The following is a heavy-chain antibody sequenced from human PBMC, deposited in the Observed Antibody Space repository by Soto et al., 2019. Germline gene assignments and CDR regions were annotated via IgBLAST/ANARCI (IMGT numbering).Heavy chain of an antibody. J-gene: IGHJ5*02. V-gene: IGHV4-59*08. Sequence: SETLSLTCAVCGGSFSGYYWSWIRQPPGKGLEWIGYIYYSGSTNYNPSLKSRVTISVDTSKNQFSLKLSSVTAADTAVYYCARHFHRPYYYGSGSYYGPWFDPWGQGTLVTVSS. CDR1: GGSFSGYY. D-gene: IGHD3-10*01. CDR3: ARHFHRPYYYGSGSYYGPWFDP. CDR2: IYYSGST.